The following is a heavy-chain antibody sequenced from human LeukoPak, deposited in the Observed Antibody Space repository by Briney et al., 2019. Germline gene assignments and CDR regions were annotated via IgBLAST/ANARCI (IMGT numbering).Heavy chain of an antibody. J-gene: IGHJ4*02. CDR3: AKDPRRYYDSSGPFDY. CDR2: ISGSGGST. Sequence: GGSLRLSCAASGFTFSSYAMSWVRQAPGKGLEWVPAISGSGGSTYYADSVKGRFTISRDNSKNTLYLQMNSLRAEDTAVYYCAKDPRRYYDSSGPFDYWGQGTLVTVSS. D-gene: IGHD3-22*01. V-gene: IGHV3-23*01. CDR1: GFTFSSYA.